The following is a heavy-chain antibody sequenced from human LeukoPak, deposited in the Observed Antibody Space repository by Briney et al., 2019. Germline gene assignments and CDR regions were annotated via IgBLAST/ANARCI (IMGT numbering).Heavy chain of an antibody. V-gene: IGHV4-34*01. CDR1: GGSFSGYY. D-gene: IGHD3-9*01. Sequence: PSETLSLTCAVYGGSFSGYYWSWIRQPPGKGLEWIGEINHSGSTYYNPSLKSRVTISVDTSKNQFSLKLSSVTAADTAVYYCARVGRYFDWLSLDYWGQGTLVTVSS. J-gene: IGHJ4*02. CDR3: ARVGRYFDWLSLDY. CDR2: INHSGST.